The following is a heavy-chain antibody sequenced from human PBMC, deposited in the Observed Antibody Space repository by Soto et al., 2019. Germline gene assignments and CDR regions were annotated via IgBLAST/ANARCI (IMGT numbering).Heavy chain of an antibody. CDR2: ISYDGSNK. V-gene: IGHV3-30*18. Sequence: QVQLVESGGGVVQPGRSLRLSCAASGFTFSSYGMHWVRQAPGKGLEWVAVISYDGSNKYYADSVKGRFTISRDNSKNTLYLQMNSLRAEDTVVYYCAKKWHIWGSYRLGDAFDIWGQGTMVTVSS. D-gene: IGHD3-16*02. CDR3: AKKWHIWGSYRLGDAFDI. CDR1: GFTFSSYG. J-gene: IGHJ3*02.